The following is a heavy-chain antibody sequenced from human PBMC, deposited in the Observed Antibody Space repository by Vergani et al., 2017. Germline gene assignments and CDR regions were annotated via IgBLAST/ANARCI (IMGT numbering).Heavy chain of an antibody. J-gene: IGHJ5*01. CDR3: ARHIYSGSYVDS. D-gene: IGHD1-26*01. CDR1: GGSISSHGYY. CDR2: NHYVGST. Sequence: QLQLQESSPGLVKPSGTLSLTCTVSGGSISSHGYYWGWIRQSPGKGLEWIGKNHYVGSTYYNPSFKSRVTTSLDTSKNQFSLRLTSVTAADTAVYYCARHIYSGSYVDSWGPGTLVTVSS. V-gene: IGHV4-39*01.